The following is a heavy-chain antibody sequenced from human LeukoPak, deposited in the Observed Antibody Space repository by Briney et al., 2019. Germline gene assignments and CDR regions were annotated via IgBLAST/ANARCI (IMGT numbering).Heavy chain of an antibody. Sequence: PSETLSLTCAVYGGSFSGYYWSWIRQPPGKGLEWIGEINHSGSTNYNPSLKRRVTISVDTSKNQFSLKLSSVTAADTAVYYCARGMAAAGNPDYWGQGTLVTVSS. J-gene: IGHJ4*02. CDR3: ARGMAAAGNPDY. V-gene: IGHV4-34*01. D-gene: IGHD6-13*01. CDR2: INHSGST. CDR1: GGSFSGYY.